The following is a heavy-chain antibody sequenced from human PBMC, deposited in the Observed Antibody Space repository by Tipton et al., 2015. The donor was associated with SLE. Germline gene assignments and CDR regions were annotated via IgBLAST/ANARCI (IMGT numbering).Heavy chain of an antibody. CDR2: TYYSEAT. V-gene: IGHV4-39*07. J-gene: IGHJ4*02. D-gene: IGHD3-3*01. CDR1: GGSISISAYY. Sequence: TLSLTCTVSGGSISISAYYWGWIRQPPGRGLEWIGNTYYSEATYYNPSLKSRVTMSIDTPKNQFSLKLSSVTAADTAMFYCASGTLEWSHEPDYWGQGTLVTVSS. CDR3: ASGTLEWSHEPDY.